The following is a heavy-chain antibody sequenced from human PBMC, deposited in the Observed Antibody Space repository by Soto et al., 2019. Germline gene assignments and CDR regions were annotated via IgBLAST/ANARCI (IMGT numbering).Heavy chain of an antibody. J-gene: IGHJ4*02. CDR1: GYTFTSYG. Sequence: GASVKVSCKASGYTFTSYGISGVRQAPGQGLEWMGWISAYNGNTNYAQKLQGRVTMTTDTSTSTAYMELRSLRSDDTAVYYCASSQPQRYYYDSSGYLYWGQGTLVTVSS. CDR3: ASSQPQRYYYDSSGYLY. D-gene: IGHD3-22*01. CDR2: ISAYNGNT. V-gene: IGHV1-18*04.